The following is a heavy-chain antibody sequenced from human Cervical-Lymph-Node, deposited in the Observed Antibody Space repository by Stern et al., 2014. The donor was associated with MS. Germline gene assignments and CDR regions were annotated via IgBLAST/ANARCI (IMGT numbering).Heavy chain of an antibody. J-gene: IGHJ4*02. Sequence: VQLVPSGAEVKKPGASVKVSCKASGYTFTGYYMQSERQAPRQGLEWMGWSNPNSGGTNYAQKLQGWVTMHRDTSISTAYMELSRLRSDDTAVYYCARGGTGDRPDFDYWGQGTLVTVSS. V-gene: IGHV1-2*04. CDR1: GYTFTGYY. D-gene: IGHD7-27*01. CDR3: ARGGTGDRPDFDY. CDR2: SNPNSGGT.